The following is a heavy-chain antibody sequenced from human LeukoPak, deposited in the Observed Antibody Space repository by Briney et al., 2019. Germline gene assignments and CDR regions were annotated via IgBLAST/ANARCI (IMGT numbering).Heavy chain of an antibody. CDR3: ARDLWGRTMVRGAGGMDV. D-gene: IGHD3-10*01. CDR1: GGSISSYY. CDR2: IYYSGST. V-gene: IGHV4-59*01. Sequence: SATLSLTCTVSGGSISSYYWSWIRQPPGKGLVWIGYIYYSGSTNYNPFLKSRVTISVDTSKNQFSLKLSSVTAADTAVYYCARDLWGRTMVRGAGGMDVWGQGTTVTVSS. J-gene: IGHJ6*02.